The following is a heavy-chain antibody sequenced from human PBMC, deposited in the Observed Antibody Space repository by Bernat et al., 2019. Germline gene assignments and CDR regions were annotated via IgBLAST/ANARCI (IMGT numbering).Heavy chain of an antibody. CDR3: AREGWELRAFDI. J-gene: IGHJ3*02. CDR2: IWYDGSNK. V-gene: IGHV3-33*01. Sequence: QVQPVESGGGVVQPGRSLRLSCAASGFTFSSYGMHWVRQAPGKGLEWVAVIWYDGSNKYYADSVKGRFTISRDNSKNTLYLQMNSLRAEDTAVYYCAREGWELRAFDIWGQGTMVTVSS. D-gene: IGHD1-26*01. CDR1: GFTFSSYG.